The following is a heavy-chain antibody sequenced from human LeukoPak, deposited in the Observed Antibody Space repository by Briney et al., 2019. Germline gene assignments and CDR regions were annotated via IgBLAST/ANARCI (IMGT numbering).Heavy chain of an antibody. CDR3: ARGAHVLDI. CDR1: GFTLNSYW. V-gene: IGHV3-74*01. Sequence: GGSLRLSCAASGFTLNSYWMHWVRQAPGKGLVWVSRINSDESSTTYVDSVKGRFTISRDSAKNTLYLQMDSLRVEDTAVYFCARGAHVLDIWGQGTMVTVSS. CDR2: INSDESST. J-gene: IGHJ3*02. D-gene: IGHD1-26*01.